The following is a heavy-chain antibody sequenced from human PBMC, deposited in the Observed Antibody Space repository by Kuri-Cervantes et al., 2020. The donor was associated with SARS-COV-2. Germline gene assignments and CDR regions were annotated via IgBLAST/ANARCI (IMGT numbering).Heavy chain of an antibody. CDR2: ISSGSDYI. D-gene: IGHD2-15*01. J-gene: IGHJ4*02. Sequence: GGSLRLSCAASRFTFNNYAMSWVRQAPGMGLEWVSSISSGSDYIYYVDSVKGRLTVSRDNAENSLYLQMNSLGVGDTAVYYCGRHRGYCSGGGCYSTGFSFDYWGQGALVTVSS. CDR1: RFTFNNYA. V-gene: IGHV3-21*01. CDR3: GRHRGYCSGGGCYSTGFSFDY.